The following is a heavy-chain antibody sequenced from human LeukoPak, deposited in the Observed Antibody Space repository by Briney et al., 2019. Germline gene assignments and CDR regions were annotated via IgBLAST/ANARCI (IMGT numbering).Heavy chain of an antibody. CDR2: ISSSGSTI. D-gene: IGHD5-18*01. J-gene: IGHJ4*02. Sequence: GGSLRLSCAASGFTFSSYEMNWVRQAPGKGLEWVSYISSSGSTIYYADFVKRRFTISRDNAKNSLYLQMNSLRAEDTAVYYWARDSWIQVWTQIDYWGQGTLVTVS. CDR1: GFTFSSYE. V-gene: IGHV3-48*03. CDR3: ARDSWIQVWTQIDY.